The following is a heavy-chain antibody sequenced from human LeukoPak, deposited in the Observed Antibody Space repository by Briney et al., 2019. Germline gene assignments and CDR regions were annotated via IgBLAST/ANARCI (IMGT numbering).Heavy chain of an antibody. D-gene: IGHD2-15*01. V-gene: IGHV4-38-2*02. J-gene: IGHJ4*02. CDR2: IYYSGST. CDR1: GYSISSGYY. CDR3: ARHISLGWYGSDHFDY. Sequence: SETLSLTCTVSGYSISSGYYWGWIRQPPGKGLEWIGSIYYSGSTYYNPSLKSRVTISVDTSKNQFSLKLSSVTAADTAVYYCARHISLGWYGSDHFDYWGQGTLVTVSS.